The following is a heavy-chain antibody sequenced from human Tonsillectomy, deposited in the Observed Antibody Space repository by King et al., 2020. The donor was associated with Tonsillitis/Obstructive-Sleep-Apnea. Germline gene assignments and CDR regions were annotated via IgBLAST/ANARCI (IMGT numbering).Heavy chain of an antibody. D-gene: IGHD3-3*01. Sequence: QLQESGPGLVKPSETLSLTCTVSGGSISSSSYYWGWIRQPPGKGLEWIGSIYYSGSTYYNPSLKSRVTISVDTSKNQFSLKLSSVTAADTAVYYCARTLEWLLYGFDPWGQGTLVTVSS. CDR1: GGSISSSSYY. V-gene: IGHV4-39*01. J-gene: IGHJ5*02. CDR2: IYYSGST. CDR3: ARTLEWLLYGFDP.